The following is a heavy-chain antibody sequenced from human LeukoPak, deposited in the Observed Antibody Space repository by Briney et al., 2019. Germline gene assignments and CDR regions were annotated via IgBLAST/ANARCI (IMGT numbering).Heavy chain of an antibody. J-gene: IGHJ6*02. CDR3: ARGRLCLVEMATIDYYGIDV. Sequence: SETLSLTCAVYGGSFSGYYWSWIRQPPGKGLEWIGEINHSGSTNYNPSLKSRVTISVDTSKNQFSLKLSSVTAADTAVYYCARGRLCLVEMATIDYYGIDVWGQGTTVTVSS. D-gene: IGHD3-10*02. CDR2: INHSGST. V-gene: IGHV4-34*01. CDR1: GGSFSGYY.